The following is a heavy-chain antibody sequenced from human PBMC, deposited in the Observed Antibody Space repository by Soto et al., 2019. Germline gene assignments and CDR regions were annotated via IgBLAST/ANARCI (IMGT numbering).Heavy chain of an antibody. J-gene: IGHJ4*02. Sequence: GGSLRLSCAASGFTFSSYWMSWVRQAPGKGLEWVANIKQDGSEKYYVDSVKGRFTISRDNAKNSLYLQMNSLRAEDTAVYYCAREYYYDSSGYDYWGQGTLVSVSS. CDR3: AREYYYDSSGYDY. CDR2: IKQDGSEK. V-gene: IGHV3-7*05. CDR1: GFTFSSYW. D-gene: IGHD3-22*01.